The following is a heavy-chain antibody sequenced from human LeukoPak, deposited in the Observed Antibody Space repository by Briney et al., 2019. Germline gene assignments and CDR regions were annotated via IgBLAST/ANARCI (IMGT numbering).Heavy chain of an antibody. V-gene: IGHV4-4*07. CDR3: ARAGGNSWSFYMDV. D-gene: IGHD6-13*01. CDR2: FYTTGNT. J-gene: IGHJ6*03. CDR1: GDSISSYY. Sequence: SETLSLTCTVSGDSISSYYWSWIRQPAGKGLEWIARFYTTGNTNYNPSLKSRVTISVDKSKNQFSLKLSSVTAADTAVYYCARAGGNSWSFYMDVWGKGTTVTVSS.